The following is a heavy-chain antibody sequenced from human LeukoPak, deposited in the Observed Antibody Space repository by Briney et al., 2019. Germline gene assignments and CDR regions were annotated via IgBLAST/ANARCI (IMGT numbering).Heavy chain of an antibody. CDR2: IYYSGST. J-gene: IGHJ5*02. V-gene: IGHV4-30-2*05. Sequence: PSETLSLTCAVSGGSISSGGYSWSWIRQPPGKGLEWIRYIYYSGSTYYNPSLKSRVTISVDTSKNQSSLKLSSVTAADTAVYYCARTGYSSSWYGVKYSWFDPWGQGTLVTVSS. CDR1: GGSISSGGYS. CDR3: ARTGYSSSWYGVKYSWFDP. D-gene: IGHD6-13*01.